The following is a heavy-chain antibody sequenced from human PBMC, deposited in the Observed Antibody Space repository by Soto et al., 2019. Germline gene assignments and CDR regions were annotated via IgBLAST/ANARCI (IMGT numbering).Heavy chain of an antibody. CDR2: IYYSGST. CDR1: GGSMRNSY. Sequence: SETLSLTCTVSGGSMRNSYWSWIRQPPGKGLEWIGYIYYSGSTNYKTSLKSRVTISVDTSKNQLSLKLSHVNAEDKEVYYCARDSATGMDVWGKGTPVT. J-gene: IGHJ6*04. D-gene: IGHD1-26*01. CDR3: ARDSATGMDV. V-gene: IGHV4-59*01.